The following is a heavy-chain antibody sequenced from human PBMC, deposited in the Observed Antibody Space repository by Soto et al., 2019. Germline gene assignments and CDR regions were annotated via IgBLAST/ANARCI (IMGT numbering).Heavy chain of an antibody. J-gene: IGHJ4*02. CDR2: ISYDGSNK. CDR1: GFTFSSYG. V-gene: IGHV3-30*18. D-gene: IGHD1-26*01. CDR3: AKEGEWELPPRH. Sequence: QVQLVESGGGVVQPGRSLRLSSAASGFTFSSYGMHWVRQAPGNGLEWVAVISYDGSNKYYADSVKGRFTISRDNSKNTLYLQMNSLRAEDTAVYYCAKEGEWELPPRHWGQGTLVTVSS.